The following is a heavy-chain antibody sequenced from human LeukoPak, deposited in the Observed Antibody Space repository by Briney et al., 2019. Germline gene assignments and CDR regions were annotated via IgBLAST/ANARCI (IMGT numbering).Heavy chain of an antibody. D-gene: IGHD3-22*01. CDR1: GFTFSSYE. CDR2: TSSSGSTI. CDR3: ARGDYYDSSGYYYGFDY. V-gene: IGHV3-48*03. J-gene: IGHJ4*02. Sequence: PGGSLRLSXAASGFTFSSYEMNWVRQAPGKGMEWVSYTSSSGSTIYYADSVKGRFTISRDNAKNSLYLQMNSLRAEDTAVYYCARGDYYDSSGYYYGFDYWGQGTLVTVSS.